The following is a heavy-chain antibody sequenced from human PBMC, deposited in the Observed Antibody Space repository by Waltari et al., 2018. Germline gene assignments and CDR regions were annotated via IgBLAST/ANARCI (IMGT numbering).Heavy chain of an antibody. J-gene: IGHJ4*02. Sequence: QLQLQESGPGLVKPSETLSLTCTVSGGSISSSSYYWGWIRQPPGKGLEWIGSIYYSGSTYYNPSLKSRVTISVDTSKNQFSLKLSSVTAADTAVYYCARRGAEEDVLYFDYWGQGTLVTVSS. V-gene: IGHV4-39*01. CDR1: GGSISSSSYY. D-gene: IGHD6-19*01. CDR3: ARRGAEEDVLYFDY. CDR2: IYYSGST.